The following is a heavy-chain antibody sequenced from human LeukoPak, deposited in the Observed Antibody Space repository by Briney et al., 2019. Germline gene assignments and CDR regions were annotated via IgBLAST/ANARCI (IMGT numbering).Heavy chain of an antibody. J-gene: IGHJ4*02. CDR2: INQDGSEK. V-gene: IGHV3-7*05. D-gene: IGHD4/OR15-4a*01. Sequence: PGGSLRLSCAASEFTFSYSWMSWVRQAPGKGLEWVANINQDGSEKNYVDSLKGRFTISRDNAKNSLYLQINSLRAEDTAVYYCARRYYGAFDYWGQGTLVTVSS. CDR3: ARRYYGAFDY. CDR1: EFTFSYSW.